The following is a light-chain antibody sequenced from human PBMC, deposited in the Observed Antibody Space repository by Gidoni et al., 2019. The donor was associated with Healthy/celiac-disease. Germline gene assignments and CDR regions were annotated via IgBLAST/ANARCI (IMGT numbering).Light chain of an antibody. CDR1: QSISSY. CDR3: QQSYSTPQDT. CDR2: AAS. J-gene: IGKJ2*01. Sequence: DIQMTQSPSSLSASVGDRVTITCRASQSISSYLNWYQQKPGKAPKLLIYAASSLQSGVPSRFSGSGSGTDFTLTISSLQPEDFATYDCQQSYSTPQDTCGQGTKLEIK. V-gene: IGKV1-39*01.